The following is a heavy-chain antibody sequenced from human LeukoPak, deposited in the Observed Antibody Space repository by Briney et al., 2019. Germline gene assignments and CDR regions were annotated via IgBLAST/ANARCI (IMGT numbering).Heavy chain of an antibody. CDR3: ARGPYDFWSGYYPHPGYFDY. CDR2: INPSGGST. V-gene: IGHV1-46*01. J-gene: IGHJ4*02. CDR1: GYTFTSYY. D-gene: IGHD3-3*01. Sequence: ASVKVSCKASGYTFTSYYMHWVRQAPGQGLEWMGIINPSGGSTSYAQKFQGRVTVTRDTSTSTVYMELSSLRSEDTAVYYCARGPYDFWSGYYPHPGYFDYWGQGTLVTVSS.